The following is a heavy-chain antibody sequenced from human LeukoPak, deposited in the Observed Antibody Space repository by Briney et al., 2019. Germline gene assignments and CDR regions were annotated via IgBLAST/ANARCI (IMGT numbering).Heavy chain of an antibody. Sequence: SETLSLTCTVSGYSISSGYYWGWIRQPPGKGLEWIGSIYHSGSTYYNPSLKSRVTISVDTSKNQFSLKLSSVTAADTAVYYCARHIRFLEWLSSMDVWGKGTTVTVSS. J-gene: IGHJ6*03. CDR1: GYSISSGYY. V-gene: IGHV4-38-2*02. CDR3: ARHIRFLEWLSSMDV. D-gene: IGHD3-3*01. CDR2: IYHSGST.